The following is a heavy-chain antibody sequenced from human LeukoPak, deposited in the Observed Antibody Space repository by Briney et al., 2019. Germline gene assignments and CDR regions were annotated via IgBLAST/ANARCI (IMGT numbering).Heavy chain of an antibody. Sequence: ASVKVSCKASGYTFTNYDINWVRQAPGQGLEWMGWMNPNSGDTGYAQKFQGGVTMTRSTSISTAYMELISPTSEDTAVYYCARGPFSTGSYFDYWGQGTLVTVSS. CDR3: ARGPFSTGSYFDY. CDR2: MNPNSGDT. J-gene: IGHJ4*02. D-gene: IGHD3/OR15-3a*01. CDR1: GYTFTNYD. V-gene: IGHV1-8*01.